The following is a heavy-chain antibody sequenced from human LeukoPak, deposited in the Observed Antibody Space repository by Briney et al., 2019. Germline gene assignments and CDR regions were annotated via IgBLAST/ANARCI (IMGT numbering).Heavy chain of an antibody. CDR1: GFTFSSYE. Sequence: GGSLRLSCAASGFTFSSYEMNWVRQAPGKGLEWVSYVSSTGSAVYYADSVKGRFTIYRDNAKNSLYLQMNSLRAEDTAVYYCTRALAIRGRGTLVTVSS. D-gene: IGHD2-2*02. CDR2: VSSTGSAV. J-gene: IGHJ2*01. V-gene: IGHV3-48*03. CDR3: TRALAI.